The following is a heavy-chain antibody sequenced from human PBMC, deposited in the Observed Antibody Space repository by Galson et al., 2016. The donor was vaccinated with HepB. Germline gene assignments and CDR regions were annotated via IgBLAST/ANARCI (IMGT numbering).Heavy chain of an antibody. Sequence: TLSLTCAVSGGSISSGGYSWNWIRQPPGKGLECIGYIYHSGNTFYNPSLKSRVTISVDRSKNQFSLHLTSVVAADTAVYYCARGPRLLRAFGDLVSFFDYWGQGTLVTVSS. CDR2: IYHSGNT. CDR1: GGSISSGGYS. V-gene: IGHV4-30-2*01. CDR3: ARGPRLLRAFGDLVSFFDY. J-gene: IGHJ4*02. D-gene: IGHD2-8*01.